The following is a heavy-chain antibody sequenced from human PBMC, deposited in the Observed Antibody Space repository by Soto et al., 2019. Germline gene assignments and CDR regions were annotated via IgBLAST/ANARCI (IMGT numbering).Heavy chain of an antibody. CDR2: INPNSGGT. J-gene: IGHJ6*02. D-gene: IGHD2-8*01. V-gene: IGHV1-2*04. Sequence: ASVKVSCKASGYTFTGYYMHWVRQAPGQGLELMGWINPNSGGTNYAQKFQGWVTMTRDTSISTAYMELSRLRSDDTAVYYCARSPAFCTNGVCYMRYYYYGMDVWGQGTTVTVSS. CDR1: GYTFTGYY. CDR3: ARSPAFCTNGVCYMRYYYYGMDV.